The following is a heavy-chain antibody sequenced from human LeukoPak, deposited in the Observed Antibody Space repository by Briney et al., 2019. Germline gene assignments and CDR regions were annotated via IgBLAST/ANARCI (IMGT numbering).Heavy chain of an antibody. D-gene: IGHD4-11*01. Sequence: ASVKVSCKASGYTFTGYYMHWVRQAPGQGLEWMGWINPNSGNTGYAQKFQGRVTITRNTSISTAYMELSSLRSEDTAVYYCARGYSNYRSFYYYYYMDVWGKGTTVTVSS. CDR2: INPNSGNT. CDR1: GYTFTGYY. J-gene: IGHJ6*03. CDR3: ARGYSNYRSFYYYYYMDV. V-gene: IGHV1-8*03.